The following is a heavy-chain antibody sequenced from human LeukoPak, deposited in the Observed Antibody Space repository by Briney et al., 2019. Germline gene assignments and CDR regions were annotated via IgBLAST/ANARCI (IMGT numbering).Heavy chain of an antibody. V-gene: IGHV3-30*04. D-gene: IGHD2-15*01. Sequence: PGGSLRLSRAASGFTFSRYAMHWVRQAPGKGLEWVSFISYDGSSNYYADSVKGRFTISRDNSKNTLSLQMNSLRADDTAVYYCARGGGSYFFDYWGQGTLVTVSS. CDR2: ISYDGSSN. J-gene: IGHJ4*02. CDR1: GFTFSRYA. CDR3: ARGGGSYFFDY.